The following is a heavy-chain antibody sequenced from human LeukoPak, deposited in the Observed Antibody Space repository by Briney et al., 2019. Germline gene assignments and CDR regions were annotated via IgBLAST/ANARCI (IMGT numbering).Heavy chain of an antibody. CDR3: ARDTTIFGAKAFDI. J-gene: IGHJ3*02. CDR1: GGTFSSYA. Sequence: SVKVSCKASGGTFSSYAISWVRQAPGQGLEWMGGIIPIFGTANYAQKFQGRVTITADESTSTAYMELSSLRSEDTAVYYCARDTTIFGAKAFDIWGQGTMVTVSS. CDR2: IIPIFGTA. V-gene: IGHV1-69*13. D-gene: IGHD3-3*01.